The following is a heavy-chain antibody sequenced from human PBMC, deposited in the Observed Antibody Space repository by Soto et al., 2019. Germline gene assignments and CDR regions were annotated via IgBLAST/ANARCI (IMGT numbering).Heavy chain of an antibody. CDR3: AKDEFMIVVVTDY. CDR2: ISGSGGST. J-gene: IGHJ4*02. D-gene: IGHD3-22*01. Sequence: PGGSLRLSCAASVFTFSSYAMSWVRQAPGKGLEWVSAISGSGGSTYYADSVKGRFTISRDNSKNTLYLQMNSLRAEDTAVYYCAKDEFMIVVVTDYWGQGTLVTVSS. V-gene: IGHV3-23*01. CDR1: VFTFSSYA.